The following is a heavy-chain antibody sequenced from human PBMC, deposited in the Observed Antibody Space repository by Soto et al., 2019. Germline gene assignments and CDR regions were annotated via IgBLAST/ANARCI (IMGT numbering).Heavy chain of an antibody. J-gene: IGHJ6*02. D-gene: IGHD7-27*01. CDR1: GFTFGDYA. CDR2: IRSKAYGGTP. CDR3: TRDTGLRYHYHGMDV. Sequence: EVQLVESGGGLVKPGRSLRVSCTTSGFTFGDYAMSWFRQAPGKGLEWVGMIRSKAYGGTPEYAASVKGRFSMSRDDSKSIAFLQMNSLESEDTAVYYCTRDTGLRYHYHGMDVWGQGTTVTVSS. V-gene: IGHV3-49*05.